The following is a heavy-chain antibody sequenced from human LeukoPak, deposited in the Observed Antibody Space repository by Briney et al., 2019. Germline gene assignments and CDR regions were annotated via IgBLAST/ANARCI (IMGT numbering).Heavy chain of an antibody. CDR2: IYYSGST. D-gene: IGHD3-22*01. Sequence: SETLSLTCAVYGGSFSGYYWSWIRQPPGKGLEWIGYIYYSGSTNYNPSPKSRVTISVDTSKNQFSLKLSSVTAADTAVYYCARAGDSSGYYYGPNDYWGQGTLVTVSS. CDR1: GGSFSGYY. CDR3: ARAGDSSGYYYGPNDY. V-gene: IGHV4-59*01. J-gene: IGHJ4*02.